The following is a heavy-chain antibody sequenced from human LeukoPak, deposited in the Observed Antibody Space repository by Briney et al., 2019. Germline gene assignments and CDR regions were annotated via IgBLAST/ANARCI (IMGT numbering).Heavy chain of an antibody. J-gene: IGHJ1*01. CDR3: ARDTSVASGTQH. CDR2: FVTTTR. Sequence: SETPSLTCTVSGGSISSYSWSWIRQSPGKGLEWIASFVTTTRTYNPSFKSRVAMSLDASKNQFSLSLKSLTTADSAIYYCARDTSVASGTQHWGRGTLVTVSS. CDR1: GGSISSYS. D-gene: IGHD6-19*01. V-gene: IGHV4-59*01.